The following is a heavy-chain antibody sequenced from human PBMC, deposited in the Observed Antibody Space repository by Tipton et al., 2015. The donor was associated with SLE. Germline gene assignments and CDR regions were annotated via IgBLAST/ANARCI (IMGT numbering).Heavy chain of an antibody. D-gene: IGHD1-26*01. Sequence: TLSLTCTVSGGTISSYYWRWVRQPPGKGLEWIGCIYYSGSTNYNPSLKSRVTISVDTSKNQFSPKLSSVPAADTAGYYCAREVVGADDALDIWAQGTMATVSS. J-gene: IGHJ3*02. CDR2: IYYSGST. CDR3: AREVVGADDALDI. V-gene: IGHV4-59*01. CDR1: GGTISSYY.